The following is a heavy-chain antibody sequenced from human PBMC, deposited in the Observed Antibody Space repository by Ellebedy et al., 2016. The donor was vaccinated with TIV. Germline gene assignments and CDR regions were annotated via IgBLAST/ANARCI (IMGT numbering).Heavy chain of an antibody. CDR3: ARHHQWTFEY. D-gene: IGHD6-19*01. V-gene: IGHV3-7*01. CDR2: IKPDGSYT. J-gene: IGHJ4*02. Sequence: PGGSLRLSCAASGFTFSNSWMTWVRQAPGKGLEWVANIKPDGSYTYYVGSLRGRFTISRDNAKNSLFLQMNSLRADDTAVYYCARHHQWTFEYWGQGTLVTVSS. CDR1: GFTFSNSW.